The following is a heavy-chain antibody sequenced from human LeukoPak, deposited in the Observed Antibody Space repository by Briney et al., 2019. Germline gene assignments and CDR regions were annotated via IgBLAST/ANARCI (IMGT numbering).Heavy chain of an antibody. J-gene: IGHJ4*02. CDR2: INPNSGGT. Sequence: ASVKVSCKASGYTFTGYYMHWVRQAPGQGLEWMGRINPNSGGTNYAQKFQGRVTMTRDTSISTAYMELSRLRSDDTAVYYCATLSSYYYDSSGYYNIINYFDYWGQRTLVTVSS. D-gene: IGHD3-22*01. V-gene: IGHV1-2*06. CDR1: GYTFTGYY. CDR3: ATLSSYYYDSSGYYNIINYFDY.